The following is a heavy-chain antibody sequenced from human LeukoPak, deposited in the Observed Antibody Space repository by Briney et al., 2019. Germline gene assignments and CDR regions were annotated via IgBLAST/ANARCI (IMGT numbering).Heavy chain of an antibody. V-gene: IGHV3-23*01. J-gene: IGHJ4*02. Sequence: GGSLRLSCVASGFTFSDYDMNWVRQAPMKGLEWVSAIRGNGDTTYYADSVKGRFAISRDNSKNTLYLQMNSLHAEDTAVYYCAKGWLKYYESSDTDDWGQGTMVNVSS. CDR1: GFTFSDYD. D-gene: IGHD3-22*01. CDR3: AKGWLKYYESSDTDD. CDR2: IRGNGDTT.